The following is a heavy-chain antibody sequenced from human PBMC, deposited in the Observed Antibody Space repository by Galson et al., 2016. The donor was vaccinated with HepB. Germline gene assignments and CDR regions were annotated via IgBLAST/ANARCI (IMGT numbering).Heavy chain of an antibody. J-gene: IGHJ6*03. CDR2: ISAYNGNT. D-gene: IGHD3-3*01. V-gene: IGHV1-18*04. CDR1: GYTFTRFG. Sequence: SVKVSCKASGYTFTRFGISWVRQAPGQGLEWMGWISAYNGNTNYAQKVQGRVTMTTDTSTSTAYMELRSLRSDDTAVYYCARDGGGNCWSGFGVYYYYMDVWGKGTTVTVSS. CDR3: ARDGGGNCWSGFGVYYYYMDV.